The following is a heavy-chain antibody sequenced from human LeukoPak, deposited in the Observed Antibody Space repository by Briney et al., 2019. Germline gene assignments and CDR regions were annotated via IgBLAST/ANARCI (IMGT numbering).Heavy chain of an antibody. CDR2: ISSSSNYI. J-gene: IGHJ4*02. D-gene: IGHD1-26*01. CDR1: GFTFSSYS. Sequence: GGSLRLSCAASGFTFSSYSMNWVRQAPGKGLEWVSSISSSSNYIYYADSVKGRFTISRDNAKNSLYLQMNSLRAEDTAVYYCAREGGSYPSYFDYWGQGTLVTVSS. CDR3: AREGGSYPSYFDY. V-gene: IGHV3-21*01.